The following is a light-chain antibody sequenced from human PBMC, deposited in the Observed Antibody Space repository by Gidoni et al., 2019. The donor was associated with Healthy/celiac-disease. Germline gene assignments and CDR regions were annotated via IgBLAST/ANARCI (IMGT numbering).Light chain of an antibody. V-gene: IGKV1-39*01. J-gene: IGKJ4*01. CDR2: AAS. CDR1: QSISSY. CDR3: QQSYSTPLT. Sequence: DIQMTPSPSSLSASVGDRVTITCRASQSISSYLNWYQQKPGKAPKLLIYAASSLQSGVPSRFSGSGSGTDFTLTISSLQPEDVATYYCQQSYSTPLTFGRXTKVEIK.